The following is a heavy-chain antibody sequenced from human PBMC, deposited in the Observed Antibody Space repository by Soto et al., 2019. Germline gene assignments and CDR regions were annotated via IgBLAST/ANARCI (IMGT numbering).Heavy chain of an antibody. CDR3: ARQAARRYFDY. Sequence: QLQLQESGPGLVKPSETLSLTCTVSGGSISSSSYYWGWIRQPPGKGLEWIGSIYYSGSTYYNPSLKSRVTRSVDTSKNQFSLKLSSVTAADTAVYYCARQAARRYFDYWGQGTLVTVSS. CDR2: IYYSGST. J-gene: IGHJ4*02. V-gene: IGHV4-39*01. CDR1: GGSISSSSYY. D-gene: IGHD6-6*01.